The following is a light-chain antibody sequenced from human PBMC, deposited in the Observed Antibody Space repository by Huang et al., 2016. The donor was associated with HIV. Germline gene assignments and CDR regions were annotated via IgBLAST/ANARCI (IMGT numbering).Light chain of an antibody. CDR2: AAS. CDR1: QVIDSW. V-gene: IGKV1D-12*01. J-gene: IGKJ2*01. CDR3: LQTNSFPYT. Sequence: DIQMTQSPSSVTASVGKIVTITCRASQVIDSWLAWYQQRPGKAPKVLIYAASSLQGVVPSRFSGSGSGTDFSLTINTLQPEDFATYYCLQTNSFPYTFGQGTNLEI.